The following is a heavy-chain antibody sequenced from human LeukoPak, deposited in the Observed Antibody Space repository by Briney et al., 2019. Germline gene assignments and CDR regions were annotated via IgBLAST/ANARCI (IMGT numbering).Heavy chain of an antibody. CDR2: ISGSGSKT. Sequence: GGSLRLSCAASGFTVSSYAMSWVRQAPGKGLEWVSAISGSGSKTYCADSVKGRFTISRDNSKNTLYLQMNSLRAEDTAVYYCARDFLPAAGSIFDYWGQGTLVTVSS. CDR3: ARDFLPAAGSIFDY. D-gene: IGHD6-13*01. J-gene: IGHJ4*02. V-gene: IGHV3-23*01. CDR1: GFTVSSYA.